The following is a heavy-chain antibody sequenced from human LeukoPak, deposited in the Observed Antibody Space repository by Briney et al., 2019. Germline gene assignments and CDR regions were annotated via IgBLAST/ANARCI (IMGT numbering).Heavy chain of an antibody. Sequence: GGSLRLSCAASGFPFSTNDMSWVRQVPGKGLEWVSAISGSASGGTTYKDSVKGRFTISRDNSKGSLYLQMNSLRAEDTAVYYCAKVKTHWYFDNWGRGTLVTVSP. CDR3: AKVKTHWYFDN. J-gene: IGHJ4*02. CDR2: ISGSASGGT. D-gene: IGHD1-1*01. CDR1: GFPFSTND. V-gene: IGHV3-23*01.